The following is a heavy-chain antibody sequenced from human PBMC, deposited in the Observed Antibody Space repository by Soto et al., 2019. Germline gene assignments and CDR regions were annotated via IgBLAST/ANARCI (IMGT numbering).Heavy chain of an antibody. CDR2: ISAYNGNT. J-gene: IGHJ1*01. D-gene: IGHD4-17*01. Sequence: ASVKVSCKASGYTFTSYGISWVRQAPGQGLEWMGWISAYNGNTNYAQKLQGRVTMTTDTSTSTAYMELSSLRSEDTAVYYCARGGYGDYGTAEYFQHWGQGTLVTVSS. CDR3: ARGGYGDYGTAEYFQH. V-gene: IGHV1-18*01. CDR1: GYTFTSYG.